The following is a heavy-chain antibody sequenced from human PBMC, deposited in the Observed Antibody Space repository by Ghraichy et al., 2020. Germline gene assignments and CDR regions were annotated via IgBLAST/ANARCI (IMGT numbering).Heavy chain of an antibody. CDR2: INAGNGNT. CDR3: GRGPKALTAAPGWFDP. CDR1: GYTFTGYA. D-gene: IGHD6-13*01. Sequence: ASVKVSCKASGYTFTGYAMHWVRQAPGQRLEWMGWINAGNGNTKYSQKFQGRVSITRDTSASTAYLELSSLTSEDTAVYYCGRGPKALTAAPGWFDPWGQGTLVTVSS. V-gene: IGHV1-3*01. J-gene: IGHJ5*02.